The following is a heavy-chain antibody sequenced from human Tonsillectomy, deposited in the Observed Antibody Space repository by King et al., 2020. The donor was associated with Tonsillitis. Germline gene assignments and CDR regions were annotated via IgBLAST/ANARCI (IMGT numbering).Heavy chain of an antibody. Sequence: VQLVESGGGLVQPGGSLRLSCAASGFTFSSYHMNWVRQAPGKGLEWVSYISSSSSTIYYLDSVEGRLTSSRDNAKNSLHLQINSLRAEDTAVYYCARDRSSGWPGVPDIWGQGTLVIVSS. D-gene: IGHD6-19*01. CDR2: ISSSSSTI. CDR3: ARDRSSGWPGVPDI. V-gene: IGHV3-48*01. J-gene: IGHJ3*02. CDR1: GFTFSSYH.